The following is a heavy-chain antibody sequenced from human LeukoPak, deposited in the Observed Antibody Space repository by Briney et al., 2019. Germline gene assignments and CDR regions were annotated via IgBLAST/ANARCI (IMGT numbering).Heavy chain of an antibody. J-gene: IGHJ4*02. D-gene: IGHD6-13*01. V-gene: IGHV1-2*02. Sequence: ASVKVSCKASGYTFTGYYMHWVRQAPGQGLEWMGWINPNSGGTNYAQKFQSRVTMTRDTSISTAYMELSRLRSDDTAVYYCARVESIAAAGYFDYWGQGTLVTVSS. CDR3: ARVESIAAAGYFDY. CDR2: INPNSGGT. CDR1: GYTFTGYY.